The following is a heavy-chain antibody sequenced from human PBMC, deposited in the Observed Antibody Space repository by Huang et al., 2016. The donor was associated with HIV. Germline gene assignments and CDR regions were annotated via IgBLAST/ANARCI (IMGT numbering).Heavy chain of an antibody. CDR1: GLKLSNYW. Sequence: EEHLVESGGGLVQPGGSLRLSCEASGLKLSNYWMQWVRQAPGKGLMWVSRIKIDGRTTDYADSVKGRFTISRDNAKNTLYLQMSSLTAEDTAIYYCARAGGFEIWGQGTVVTVSS. J-gene: IGHJ3*02. CDR2: IKIDGRTT. CDR3: ARAGGFEI. V-gene: IGHV3-74*01. D-gene: IGHD2-15*01.